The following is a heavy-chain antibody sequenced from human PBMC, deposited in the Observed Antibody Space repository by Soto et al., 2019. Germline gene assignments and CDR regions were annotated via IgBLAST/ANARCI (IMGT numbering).Heavy chain of an antibody. Sequence: QVQLVESGGGVVQPGRSLRLSCTASGLTFSSYAMHWVRQAPGKGLEWVTVISYDGSNKYYADSVKGRFTISRDNSKNTLYLQMNSLRAEDTAVYYCANEGEVVAALPENYWGQGTLVTVSS. V-gene: IGHV3-30*18. CDR1: GLTFSSYA. CDR3: ANEGEVVAALPENY. J-gene: IGHJ4*02. CDR2: ISYDGSNK. D-gene: IGHD2-15*01.